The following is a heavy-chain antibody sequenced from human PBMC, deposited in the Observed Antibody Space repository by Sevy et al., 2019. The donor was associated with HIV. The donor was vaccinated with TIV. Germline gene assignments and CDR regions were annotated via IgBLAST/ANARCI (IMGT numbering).Heavy chain of an antibody. CDR2: ISCIGSST. CDR3: ENAMKQELESMIAVIFRSLKGFDV. Sequence: GGSLRLSCAASGFTFNTHAMNWVRQAPGKGLEWVSVISCIGSSTYYADSVKGRFTISRDNSKNTLYMQMNSLRVDDTAVYYCENAMKQELESMIAVIFRSLKGFDVWGQGTMVTVSS. V-gene: IGHV3-23*01. J-gene: IGHJ3*01. CDR1: GFTFNTHA. D-gene: IGHD3-22*01.